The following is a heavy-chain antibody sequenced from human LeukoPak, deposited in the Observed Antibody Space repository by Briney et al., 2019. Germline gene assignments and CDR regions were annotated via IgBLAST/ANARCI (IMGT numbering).Heavy chain of an antibody. CDR2: IHSDGST. V-gene: IGHV3-53*01. CDR1: GFPVSANY. CDR3: SREGWEELGHYFDY. J-gene: IGHJ4*02. Sequence: GGSLRLSCAASGFPVSANYTTWVRQAPQKGLEWVSTIHSDGSTYYVDSVKGRFIISRDISQNTVYLEMNSLRAEDAAVYYCSREGWEELGHYFDYWGQGTVVTVSS. D-gene: IGHD1-26*01.